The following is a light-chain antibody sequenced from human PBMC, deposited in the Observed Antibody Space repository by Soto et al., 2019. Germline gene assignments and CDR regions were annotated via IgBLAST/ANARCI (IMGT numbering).Light chain of an antibody. CDR3: QQYSDSPPFT. Sequence: EIVLTQSPDTLSSSPGERVTLSCRASQTIINNYLAWYQQRPGQPHRLLIYDASTRATGIPDRFSGSASGTDFTLTISRLEPEDFTVYYCQQYSDSPPFTFGQGTRLDI. J-gene: IGKJ5*01. CDR2: DAS. CDR1: QTIINNY. V-gene: IGKV3-20*01.